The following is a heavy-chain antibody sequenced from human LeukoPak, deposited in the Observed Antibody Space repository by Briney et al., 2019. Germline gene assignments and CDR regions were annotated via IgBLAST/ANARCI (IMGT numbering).Heavy chain of an antibody. CDR1: GGSISSYY. CDR2: IYYSGNT. D-gene: IGHD6-13*01. V-gene: IGHV4-59*01. CDR3: ARAQGRAGTYYMDV. J-gene: IGHJ6*03. Sequence: SETLSLTCTVSGGSISSYYWSWIRQPPGKGLEWIGYIYYSGNTNYNPSLKSRVTISVDTSKNQFSLKLSSVTAADTAVYYCARAQGRAGTYYMDVWGKGTTVTVSS.